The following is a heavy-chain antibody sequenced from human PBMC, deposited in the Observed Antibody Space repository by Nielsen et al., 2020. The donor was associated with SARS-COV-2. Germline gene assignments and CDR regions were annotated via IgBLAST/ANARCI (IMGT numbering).Heavy chain of an antibody. J-gene: IGHJ6*02. D-gene: IGHD4-11*01. Sequence: SVKVSCKASGGTFSSYAISWVRQAPGQGLEWMGGIIPIFGTANYAQKFQGRVTITADESTSTAYMELSSLRSEDTAVYYCASGGSHDYSTKQHYYYGMDVWGQGTTVTVSS. V-gene: IGHV1-69*13. CDR1: GGTFSSYA. CDR2: IIPIFGTA. CDR3: ASGGSHDYSTKQHYYYGMDV.